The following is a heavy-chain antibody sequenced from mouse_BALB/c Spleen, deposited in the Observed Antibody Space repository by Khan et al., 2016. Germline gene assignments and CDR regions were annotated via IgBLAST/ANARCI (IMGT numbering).Heavy chain of an antibody. Sequence: EVELVESGGGLVQPGGSLRLSCATSGFTFTDYYMSWVRQPPGKALEWLGFIRNKANGYTTEYSASVKGRFTISRDNSQSILYLQMNTLRAEDSATYYCASHCYGSSYGYWGQGTTLTVSS. CDR1: GFTFTDYY. D-gene: IGHD1-1*01. V-gene: IGHV7-3*02. CDR3: ASHCYGSSYGY. J-gene: IGHJ2*01. CDR2: IRNKANGYTT.